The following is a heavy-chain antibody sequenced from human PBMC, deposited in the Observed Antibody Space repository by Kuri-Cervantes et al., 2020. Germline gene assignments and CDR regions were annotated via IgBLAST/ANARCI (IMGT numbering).Heavy chain of an antibody. D-gene: IGHD5-12*01. CDR1: GGSFSGYY. V-gene: IGHV4-34*01. Sequence: ESLKISCAVYGGSFSGYYWSWIRQPPGKVLEWIGEINHSGSTNYNPSLKSRVTISVDTSKKQFSLRLTSVIDADTAVYYCASSSGYIHEYFQHWGKGTLVTVSS. CDR2: INHSGST. J-gene: IGHJ1*01. CDR3: ASSSGYIHEYFQH.